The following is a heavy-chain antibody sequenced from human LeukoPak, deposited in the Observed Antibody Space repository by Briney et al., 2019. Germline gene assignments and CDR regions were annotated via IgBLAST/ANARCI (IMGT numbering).Heavy chain of an antibody. D-gene: IGHD3-10*01. CDR2: ISAYNGNT. CDR1: GYTFTSYG. CDR3: ARDGYYYGSGSPPHYYYGMGV. V-gene: IGHV1-18*01. Sequence: ASVKVSCKASGYTFTSYGISWVRQAPGQGLEWMGWISAYNGNTNYAQKLQGRVTMTTDTSTSTAYMELRSLRSDDTAVYYCARDGYYYGSGSPPHYYYGMGVWGQGTTVTVSS. J-gene: IGHJ6*02.